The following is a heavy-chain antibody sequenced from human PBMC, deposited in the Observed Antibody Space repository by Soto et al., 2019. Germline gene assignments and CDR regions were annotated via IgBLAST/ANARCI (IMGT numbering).Heavy chain of an antibody. J-gene: IGHJ6*03. CDR2: ISSSSSTI. CDR3: ARDGGLRYFDWTTDSYYMDV. V-gene: IGHV3-48*01. CDR1: GFTFSSYS. D-gene: IGHD3-9*01. Sequence: GGSLRLSCAASGFTFSSYSMNWVRQAPGKGLEWVSYISSSSSTIYYADSVKGRFTISRDNAKNSLYLQMNSLRAEDTAVYYCARDGGLRYFDWTTDSYYMDVWGKGTTVTVSS.